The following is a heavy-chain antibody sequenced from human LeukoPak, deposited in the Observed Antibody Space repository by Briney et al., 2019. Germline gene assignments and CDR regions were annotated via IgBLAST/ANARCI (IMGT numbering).Heavy chain of an antibody. J-gene: IGHJ4*02. CDR2: ISAYNGNT. Sequence: ASVKVSCKASGYTFTSYGISWVRQAPGQGLEWVGWISAYNGNTNYAQKLQGRVTMTTDTSTSTAYMELRSLRSDDTAVYYCARDRAESSSGWPYDYWGQGTLVTVSS. CDR1: GYTFTSYG. CDR3: ARDRAESSSGWPYDY. V-gene: IGHV1-18*01. D-gene: IGHD6-19*01.